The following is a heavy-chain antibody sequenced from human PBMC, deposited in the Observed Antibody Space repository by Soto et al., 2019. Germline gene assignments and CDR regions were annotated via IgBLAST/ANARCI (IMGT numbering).Heavy chain of an antibody. V-gene: IGHV4-59*08. CDR3: ARHYDFWSGYYYYYYMDV. Sequence: QVQLQESGPGLVKPSETLSLTCTVSGGSISSYYWSWIRQPPGKGLEWIGYIYYSGSTNYNPSLKSRVTISVDTSKNQCSLKLSSVTAADTAVYYCARHYDFWSGYYYYYYMDVWGKGTTVTVSS. J-gene: IGHJ6*03. CDR1: GGSISSYY. CDR2: IYYSGST. D-gene: IGHD3-3*01.